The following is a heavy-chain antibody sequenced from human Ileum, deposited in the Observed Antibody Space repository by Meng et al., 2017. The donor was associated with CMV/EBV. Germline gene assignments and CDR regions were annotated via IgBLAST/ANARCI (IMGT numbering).Heavy chain of an antibody. Sequence: ASGFTFSSYWMHWVRQLPGKRLVWVARLNSEGRTPTYADSVKGRFTISRDNAKNTLYLQMNSLRVEDTAVYYCARGPSGGHYYVGDYWGRGTLVTVSS. CDR1: GFTFSSYW. CDR2: LNSEGRTP. D-gene: IGHD1-26*01. J-gene: IGHJ4*02. V-gene: IGHV3-74*01. CDR3: ARGPSGGHYYVGDY.